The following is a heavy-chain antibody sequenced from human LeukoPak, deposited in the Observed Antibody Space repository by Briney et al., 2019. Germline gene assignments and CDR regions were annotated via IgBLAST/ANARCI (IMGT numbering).Heavy chain of an antibody. V-gene: IGHV4-39*07. CDR1: GGSISSYY. CDR3: ARAGGSGLIAY. D-gene: IGHD6-19*01. CDR2: MYYSGST. J-gene: IGHJ4*02. Sequence: PSETLCLTCTVSGGSISSYYWGWIRQPPGKGLEWIGSMYYSGSTYYNPSLKSRVTISINTSKNQCSLKLSPVTAADTAVYYCARAGGSGLIAYWGQGTLVTVSS.